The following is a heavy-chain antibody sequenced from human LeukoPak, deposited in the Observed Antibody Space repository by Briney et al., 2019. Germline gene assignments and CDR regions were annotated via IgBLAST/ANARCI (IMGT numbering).Heavy chain of an antibody. CDR2: ISGFGGST. CDR3: ARGMSSFDY. CDR1: GFTFSSYA. J-gene: IGHJ4*02. V-gene: IGHV3-23*01. Sequence: GGSLRLSCAASGFTFSSYAMTWVRQAPGKGLEWVSGISGFGGSTFYADSVRGRFTISRDNSKNTLSLQMNSLRAEDTAVYYCARGMSSFDYWGQGTLVTVSP.